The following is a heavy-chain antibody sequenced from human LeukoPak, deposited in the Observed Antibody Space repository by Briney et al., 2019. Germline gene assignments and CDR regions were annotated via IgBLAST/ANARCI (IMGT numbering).Heavy chain of an antibody. J-gene: IGHJ4*02. Sequence: GGSLRLSCAASGFTFSSYEMNWVRQAPGKGLEWVSYISSSGSTIYYADSVKGRFTISRDNAKNSLYLQMNSLRAEDTAVYYCARNKGLNDGNSIFDYWGQGTLVTVSS. D-gene: IGHD4-23*01. V-gene: IGHV3-48*03. CDR3: ARNKGLNDGNSIFDY. CDR2: ISSSGSTI. CDR1: GFTFSSYE.